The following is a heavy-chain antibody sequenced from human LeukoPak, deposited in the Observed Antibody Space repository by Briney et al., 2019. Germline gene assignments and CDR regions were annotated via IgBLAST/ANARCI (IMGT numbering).Heavy chain of an antibody. CDR2: INHSGST. D-gene: IGHD1-1*01. CDR3: ARHAGTTGTDY. J-gene: IGHJ4*02. CDR1: GGSFSGYY. V-gene: IGHV4-34*01. Sequence: PSETLSLTCAVYGGSFSGYYWSWIRQPPGKGLEWIGEINHSGSTNYNPSLKSRVTISVDTSKNQFSLKLSSVTAADTAVYYCARHAGTTGTDYWGQGTLVTVSS.